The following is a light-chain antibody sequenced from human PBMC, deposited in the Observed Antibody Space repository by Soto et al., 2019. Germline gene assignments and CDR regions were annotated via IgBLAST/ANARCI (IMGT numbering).Light chain of an antibody. CDR3: QTWGTDIPV. V-gene: IGLV4-69*01. CDR1: AGHSSYA. Sequence: QPVLTQSPSVSASLGASVKLTCTLSAGHSSYAIAWHQHKPERGPRFLLKLNSDGSHNKGDGIPDRFSGSSSGAERFLTISSLQSEDEAEYYCQTWGTDIPVFGTGTKVTVL. J-gene: IGLJ1*01. CDR2: LNSDGSH.